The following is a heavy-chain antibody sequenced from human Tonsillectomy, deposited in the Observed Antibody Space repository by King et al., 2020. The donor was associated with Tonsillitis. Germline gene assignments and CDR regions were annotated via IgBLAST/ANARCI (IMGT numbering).Heavy chain of an antibody. J-gene: IGHJ4*02. D-gene: IGHD1-7*01. CDR3: ARGSPRYNWNYYY. Sequence: VQLQQWGAGLLKPSETLSLTCAVSGGSFSGYYWSWIRQPPGKGLEWIGEINHSGSTNYNPSLKSRVTISVDTSKNQFSLKLSSVTAADTAVYYCARGSPRYNWNYYYWGQGTLVTVSS. V-gene: IGHV4-34*01. CDR1: GGSFSGYY. CDR2: INHSGST.